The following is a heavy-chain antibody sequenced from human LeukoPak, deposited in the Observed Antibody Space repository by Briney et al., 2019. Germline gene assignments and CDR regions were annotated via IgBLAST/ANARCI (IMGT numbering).Heavy chain of an antibody. CDR3: ARDPRARGSYAPGDY. J-gene: IGHJ4*02. CDR1: GYTFTSYY. Sequence: GASVKVSCKASGYTFTSYYMHWVRQAPGQGLEWMGIINPSGGSTSYAQKFQGRVTMTRDTSTSTVYMELSSLRSEDTAVYYCARDPRARGSYAPGDYWGQGTLVTVSS. CDR2: INPSGGST. V-gene: IGHV1-46*01. D-gene: IGHD1-26*01.